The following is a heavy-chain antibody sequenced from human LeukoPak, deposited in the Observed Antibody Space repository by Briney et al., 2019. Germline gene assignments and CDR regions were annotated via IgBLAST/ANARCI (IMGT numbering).Heavy chain of an antibody. Sequence: SGTLSLTCAVSGYSISSSTNWWSWVRQPPGKGLEWIGEIYHSGSTNYNPSLKSRVTMSVDKSKNQFSLNLNSVTAADTAVYYCLYGGNSGDWVYWGQGILVTVSS. CDR2: IYHSGST. V-gene: IGHV4-4*02. D-gene: IGHD4-23*01. J-gene: IGHJ4*02. CDR3: LYGGNSGDWVY. CDR1: GYSISSSTNW.